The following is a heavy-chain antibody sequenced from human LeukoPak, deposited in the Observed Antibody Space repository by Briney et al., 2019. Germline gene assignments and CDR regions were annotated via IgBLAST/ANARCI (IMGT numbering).Heavy chain of an antibody. Sequence: PGGSLRLSCAASGFTFSSYAMSWVRQAPGKGLEWVSAISGSGGSTYYADSVKGRFTISRDNSENTLYLQMNSLRAEDTAVYYCAKDPHYYDSSGYYNWGQGTLVTVSS. CDR2: ISGSGGST. J-gene: IGHJ4*02. D-gene: IGHD3-22*01. V-gene: IGHV3-23*01. CDR3: AKDPHYYDSSGYYN. CDR1: GFTFSSYA.